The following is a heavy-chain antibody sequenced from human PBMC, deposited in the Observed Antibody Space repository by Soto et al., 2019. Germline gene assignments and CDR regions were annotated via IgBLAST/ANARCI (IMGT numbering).Heavy chain of an antibody. D-gene: IGHD2-2*01. CDR3: AKVPPRPYCSSVSCPFDY. J-gene: IGHJ4*02. CDR2: TYYRSKWYN. Sequence: SQTLSLTCAISGDSVSSNSAAWNWIRPSPSRGLEWLGRTYYRSKWYNDYAVSVKSRITINPGTSKNQFSLQLNSVTPEDTAVYYCAKVPPRPYCSSVSCPFDYWGQGTLVTVSS. V-gene: IGHV6-1*01. CDR1: GDSVSSNSAA.